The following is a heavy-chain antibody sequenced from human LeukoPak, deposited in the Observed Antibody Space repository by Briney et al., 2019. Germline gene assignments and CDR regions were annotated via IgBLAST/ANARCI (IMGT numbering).Heavy chain of an antibody. D-gene: IGHD3-3*01. CDR1: GYTFTSYD. V-gene: IGHV1-2*02. CDR2: INPNSGGT. Sequence: ASVKVSCKASGYTFTSYDINWVRQAPGQGLEWMGWINPNSGGTNYAQKFQGRVTMTRDTSISTAYMELSRLRSDDTAVYYCARAYYDAPSIGGYWGQGTLVTVSS. J-gene: IGHJ4*02. CDR3: ARAYYDAPSIGGY.